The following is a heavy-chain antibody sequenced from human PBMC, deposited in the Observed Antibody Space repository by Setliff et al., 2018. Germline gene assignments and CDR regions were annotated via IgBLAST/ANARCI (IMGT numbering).Heavy chain of an antibody. CDR1: GFHFNSYG. V-gene: IGHV3-30*02. Sequence: PGGSLRLSCAASGFHFNSYGMHWVRQAPGKGLEWVAFIRFDGSNKNYEDSVKGRFTISRDNSKNTLYLQMDSLRDDDTAVYYCAKDSLEVVIALHGMDVWGQGTTVTVSS. CDR3: AKDSLEVVIALHGMDV. CDR2: IRFDGSNK. D-gene: IGHD2-21*01. J-gene: IGHJ6*01.